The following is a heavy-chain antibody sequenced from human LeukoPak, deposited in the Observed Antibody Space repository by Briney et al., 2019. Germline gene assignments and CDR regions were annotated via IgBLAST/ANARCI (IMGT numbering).Heavy chain of an antibody. Sequence: SETLSLTCTVSGGSLIPYYWSWIRQPPGKGLEWIGYIYHSGTTNYSPPLKGRATLSVDTSKNQISLRLSSVTAADTAVYYCARSRQLWLVFDYYYGMDVWGQGTTVTVSS. CDR2: IYHSGTT. D-gene: IGHD5-18*01. CDR1: GGSLIPYY. V-gene: IGHV4-59*12. CDR3: ARSRQLWLVFDYYYGMDV. J-gene: IGHJ6*02.